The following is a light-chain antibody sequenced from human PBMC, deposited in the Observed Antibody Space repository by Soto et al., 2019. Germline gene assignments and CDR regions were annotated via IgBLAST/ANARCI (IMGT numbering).Light chain of an antibody. CDR2: SDN. CDR3: AAWDDSLNGWV. J-gene: IGLJ3*02. V-gene: IGLV1-44*01. CDR1: SSNIGSNP. Sequence: QSVLTQPPSASGTPGQRVTISCSGSSSNIGSNPVNWYQQLPGTAPKLLIYSDNQRPSGVPDRFSGSKSGTSASLAISGLQSEDEAYYCCAAWDDSLNGWVFGGGTKVTVL.